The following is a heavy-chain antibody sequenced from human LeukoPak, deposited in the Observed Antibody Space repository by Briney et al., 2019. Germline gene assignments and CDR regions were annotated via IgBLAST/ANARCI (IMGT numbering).Heavy chain of an antibody. CDR3: ARDRIVGSTDPLDP. CDR2: ISAYNGDT. J-gene: IGHJ5*02. Sequence: ASVKVSCKASGYTFNSYGITWVRQAPGQGLEWMGWISAYNGDTNYAQKLQGRVTMTTDTSTSTAYMELRSLTSDDTAVYYCARDRIVGSTDPLDPWGQGTLVTVSS. CDR1: GYTFNSYG. D-gene: IGHD1-26*01. V-gene: IGHV1-18*01.